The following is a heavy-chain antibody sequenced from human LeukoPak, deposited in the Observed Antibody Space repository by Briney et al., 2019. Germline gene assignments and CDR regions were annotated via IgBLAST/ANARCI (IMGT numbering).Heavy chain of an antibody. J-gene: IGHJ5*02. V-gene: IGHV1-2*02. D-gene: IGHD5-18*01. CDR2: INPNSGGT. Sequence: ASVKVSCKASGYTFTGYYMHWVRQAPGQGLEWMGWINPNSGGTNYAQKFQGRVTMTRDTSISTAYMELSRLRSDDTALYYCARPYSYGYNWFDPWGQGTLVTVSS. CDR3: ARPYSYGYNWFDP. CDR1: GYTFTGYY.